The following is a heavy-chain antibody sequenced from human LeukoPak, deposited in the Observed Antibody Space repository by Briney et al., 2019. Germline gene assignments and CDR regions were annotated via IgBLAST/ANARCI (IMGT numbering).Heavy chain of an antibody. V-gene: IGHV3-23*01. D-gene: IGHD6-13*01. Sequence: TGGSLRLSCGASGFAFSNYAMSWVRQAPGKGLEWVSTSSGSGGSTYYADSVKGRFTISRDNSKNTLYLQMNSLRAEDTAVYYCAKDPGIAAAGTFDYWGQGTLVTVSS. CDR2: SSGSGGST. CDR1: GFAFSNYA. J-gene: IGHJ4*02. CDR3: AKDPGIAAAGTFDY.